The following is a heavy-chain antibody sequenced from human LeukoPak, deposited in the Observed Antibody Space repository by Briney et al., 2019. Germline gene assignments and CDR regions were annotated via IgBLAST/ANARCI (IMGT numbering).Heavy chain of an antibody. Sequence: PSETLSLTCTVSGGSISSSSYYWGWIRQPPGKGPEWIGSIYYSGSTYYNPSLKSRVTISVDTSKNQFSLKLSSVTAADTAVYYCARVSLPYYYDSSGPPGAFDIWGQGTMVTVSS. CDR3: ARVSLPYYYDSSGPPGAFDI. J-gene: IGHJ3*02. CDR2: IYYSGST. V-gene: IGHV4-39*01. D-gene: IGHD3-22*01. CDR1: GGSISSSSYY.